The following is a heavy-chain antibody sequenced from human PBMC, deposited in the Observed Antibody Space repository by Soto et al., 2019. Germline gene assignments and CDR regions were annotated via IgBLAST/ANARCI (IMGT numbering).Heavy chain of an antibody. CDR1: GYTFTSYV. Sequence: ASVKVSCKASGYTFTSYVISWVRQAPGQGLEWMGWISAYNGNTNYAQKLQGRVTMTTDTSTSTAYMELRSLRSDDTAVYYCARDSGAGYCSSTSCYDPDAFYIWGQGTMVTVSS. V-gene: IGHV1-18*01. D-gene: IGHD2-2*01. CDR2: ISAYNGNT. CDR3: ARDSGAGYCSSTSCYDPDAFYI. J-gene: IGHJ3*02.